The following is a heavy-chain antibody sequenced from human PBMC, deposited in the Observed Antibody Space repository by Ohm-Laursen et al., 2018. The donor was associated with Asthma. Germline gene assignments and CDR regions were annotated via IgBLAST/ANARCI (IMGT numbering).Heavy chain of an antibody. CDR1: GFTFSSYN. CDR3: ARASGGYYIDY. Sequence: SLRLSCAASGFTFSSYNMNWVRQAPGKGLEWLSSISSSSSYIYYADSVKGRFTISRDNARNSLYLQMNSLRAEDTAVYYCARASGGYYIDYWGQGTLVTVSS. D-gene: IGHD1-26*01. V-gene: IGHV3-21*04. J-gene: IGHJ4*02. CDR2: ISSSSSYI.